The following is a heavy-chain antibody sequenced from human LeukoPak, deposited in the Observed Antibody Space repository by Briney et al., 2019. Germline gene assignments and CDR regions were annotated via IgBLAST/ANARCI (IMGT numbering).Heavy chain of an antibody. CDR1: GFTFSSYW. CDR2: ISGSGGST. V-gene: IGHV3-23*01. Sequence: GGSLRLSCAASGFTFSSYWMSWVRQAPGKGLEWVSAISGSGGSTYYADSVKGRFTISRDNSKNTLYLQMNSLRAEDTAVYYCAKDHRESLRFFDYWGQGTLVTVSS. D-gene: IGHD3-10*01. CDR3: AKDHRESLRFFDY. J-gene: IGHJ4*02.